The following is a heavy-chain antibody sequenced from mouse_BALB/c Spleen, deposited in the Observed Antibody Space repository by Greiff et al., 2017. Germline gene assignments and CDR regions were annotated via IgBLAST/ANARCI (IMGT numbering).Heavy chain of an antibody. Sequence: EVQLVESGGGLVRPGGSLKLSCAASGFTFSSYTMSWVRQTPEKRLEWVAYISNGGGSTYYPDTVKGRFTISRDNAKNTLYLQMSSLKSEDTAMYYCAKSCYLDYWGQGTTLTVSS. CDR3: AKSCYLDY. J-gene: IGHJ2*01. V-gene: IGHV5-12-2*01. CDR2: ISNGGGST. CDR1: GFTFSSYT.